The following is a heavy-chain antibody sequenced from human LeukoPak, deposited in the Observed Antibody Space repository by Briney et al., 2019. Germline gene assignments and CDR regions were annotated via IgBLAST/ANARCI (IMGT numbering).Heavy chain of an antibody. V-gene: IGHV3-74*01. CDR2: INSDGSST. CDR1: GFTFSSYW. Sequence: GGSLRLSCAAAGFTFSSYWMHWVRQAPGKGLVWVSRINSDGSSTSYADSVKGRFTISRDNSKNTLYLQMNSLRAEDTAVYYCAKEARYGAVAGHFDYWGQGTLVTVSS. D-gene: IGHD6-19*01. J-gene: IGHJ4*02. CDR3: AKEARYGAVAGHFDY.